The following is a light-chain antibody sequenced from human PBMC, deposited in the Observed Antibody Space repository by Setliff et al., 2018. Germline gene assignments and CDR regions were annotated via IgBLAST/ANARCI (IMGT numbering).Light chain of an antibody. Sequence: QSALTQPASVSGSPGQSITISCAGTSSDVGSYHLVSWYQQHPGKAPKLMIYEVNNRPSGVSNRFSGSKSGNTAYLTISGLRTEDEADYYCNAYSADTTYVFGSGTKVTVL. J-gene: IGLJ1*01. CDR2: EVN. CDR3: NAYSADTTYV. V-gene: IGLV2-14*02. CDR1: SSDVGSYHL.